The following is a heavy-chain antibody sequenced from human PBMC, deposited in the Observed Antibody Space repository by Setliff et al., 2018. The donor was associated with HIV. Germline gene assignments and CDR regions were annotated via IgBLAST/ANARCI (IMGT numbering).Heavy chain of an antibody. CDR2: IHTSGST. V-gene: IGHV4-61*09. CDR3: ATSGYSYAFNWFDP. Sequence: PSETLSLTCTVFGGSINSVSYYWTWIRQPAGKGLEWIGHIHTSGSTNYNPSLKSRVTISIDTSKNQFSLKLSYVTAADTAVYYCATSGYSYAFNWFDPWGQGTLVTVSS. CDR1: GGSINSVSYY. J-gene: IGHJ5*02. D-gene: IGHD5-18*01.